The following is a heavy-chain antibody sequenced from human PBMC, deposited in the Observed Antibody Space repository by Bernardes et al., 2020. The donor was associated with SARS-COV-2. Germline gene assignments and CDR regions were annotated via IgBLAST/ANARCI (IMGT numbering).Heavy chain of an antibody. CDR2: ISYDGSNK. CDR1: GFTFSSYA. V-gene: IGHV3-30-3*01. D-gene: IGHD1-26*01. J-gene: IGHJ4*02. CDR3: ARGQQPGRSYYAFDY. Sequence: GGSLRLSCAASGFTFSSYAMHWVRQAPGKGLEWVAVISYDGSNKYYADSVKGRFTISRDNSKNTLYLQMNSLRAEDTAVYYCARGQQPGRSYYAFDYWGQGTLVTVSS.